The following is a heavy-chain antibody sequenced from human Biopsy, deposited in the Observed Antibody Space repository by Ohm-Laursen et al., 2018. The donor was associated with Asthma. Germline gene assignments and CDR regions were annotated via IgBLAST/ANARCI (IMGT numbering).Heavy chain of an antibody. CDR2: IYSGGTS. CDR1: GFAVSRDY. CDR3: ARGDSSNWSHYYFDY. D-gene: IGHD3-22*01. Sequence: GSQRLSCAASGFAVSRDYMFWVRQAPGKGLEWVSVIYSGGTSHTADSVRGRFTISRDHSKNTLYLQMHSLRAEDTAVYYCARGDSSNWSHYYFDYWGEGTLVTVSS. J-gene: IGHJ4*02. V-gene: IGHV3-53*01.